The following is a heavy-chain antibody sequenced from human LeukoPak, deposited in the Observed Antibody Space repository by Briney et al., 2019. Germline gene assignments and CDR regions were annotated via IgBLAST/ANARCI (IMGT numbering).Heavy chain of an antibody. V-gene: IGHV3-21*01. CDR3: AREAPTYCSGGSCYSPPNWFDP. Sequence: GGSLRLSCAASGFTFSSYSMNWVRQAPGKGLEWVSSISSSSSYIYYADSVKGRFTISRDNAKNSLYLQMNSLRAGDTAVYYCAREAPTYCSGGSCYSPPNWFDPWGQGTLVTVSS. CDR1: GFTFSSYS. CDR2: ISSSSSYI. J-gene: IGHJ5*02. D-gene: IGHD2-15*01.